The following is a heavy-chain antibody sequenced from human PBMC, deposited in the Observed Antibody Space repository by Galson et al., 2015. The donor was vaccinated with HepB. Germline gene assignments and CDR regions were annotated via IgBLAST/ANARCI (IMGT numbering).Heavy chain of an antibody. V-gene: IGHV3-48*03. CDR3: ARAQITAAGPDY. CDR2: ISSSGSTI. CDR1: GFTLSSYE. Sequence: SLRLSCAASGFTLSSYEMNWVRQAPGKGLEWVSYISSSGSTIYYADSVKGRFTISRDNAKNSLYLQMNSLRAEDTAVYYCARAQITAAGPDYWGQGTLVTVSS. J-gene: IGHJ4*02. D-gene: IGHD6-13*01.